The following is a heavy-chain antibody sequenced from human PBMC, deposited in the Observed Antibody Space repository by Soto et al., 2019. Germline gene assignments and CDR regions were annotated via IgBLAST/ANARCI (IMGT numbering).Heavy chain of an antibody. V-gene: IGHV4-31*03. D-gene: IGHD3-3*02. CDR3: ARDAPVALGFPSSMDV. J-gene: IGHJ6*02. Sequence: SETRSLTCTVSGGSISRGNYWSWIRHHPVKGLEWIGYIYYSGNTYYNPSLKSRVSMSLDTSKSQFSLKLVFVTAAATPVYFYARDAPVALGFPSSMDVSGQGTTGTVSS. CDR2: IYYSGNT. CDR1: GGSISRGNY.